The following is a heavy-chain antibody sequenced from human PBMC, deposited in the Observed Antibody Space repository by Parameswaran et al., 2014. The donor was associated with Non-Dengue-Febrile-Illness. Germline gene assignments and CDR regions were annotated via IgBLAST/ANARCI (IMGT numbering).Heavy chain of an antibody. D-gene: IGHD3-22*01. V-gene: IGHV3-23*03. Sequence: VRQAPGRGWEWVSVIYSGGSSTYYADSVKGRFTISRDNSKNTLYLQMNSLRAEDTAVYYCAGSSADSSGYADAFDIWGQGTMVTVSS. CDR3: AGSSADSSGYADAFDI. CDR2: IYSGGSST. J-gene: IGHJ3*02.